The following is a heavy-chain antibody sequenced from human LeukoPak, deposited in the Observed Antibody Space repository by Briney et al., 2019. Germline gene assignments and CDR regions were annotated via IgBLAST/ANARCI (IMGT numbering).Heavy chain of an antibody. CDR1: GYSFTTFC. CDR3: ARRLGSSWHYFVH. D-gene: IGHD6-13*01. J-gene: IGHJ4*02. Sequence: GQSLKISREVSGYSFTTFCIAWVRQMRAKGLECMGMIYPHGSPPRCNPSFQGTVTISADKSINSAYPQWSGLKAWDTALYYCARRLGSSWHYFVHWGQGTLVTVSS. CDR2: IYPHGSPP. V-gene: IGHV5-51*01.